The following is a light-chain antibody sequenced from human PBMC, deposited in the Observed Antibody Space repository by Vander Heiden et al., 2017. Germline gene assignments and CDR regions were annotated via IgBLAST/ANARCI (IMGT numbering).Light chain of an antibody. CDR3: QQRSNWPPWT. Sequence: EIVLSQSPATLPLSTGERATLSCRASQSVSSYLAWYQQKPGQAPRLLIDDASNRATGIPARFSGSGSGTDFTLTISSQEPEDFAVYYCQQRSNWPPWTFGQGTKVEIK. J-gene: IGKJ1*01. CDR2: DAS. CDR1: QSVSSY. V-gene: IGKV3-11*01.